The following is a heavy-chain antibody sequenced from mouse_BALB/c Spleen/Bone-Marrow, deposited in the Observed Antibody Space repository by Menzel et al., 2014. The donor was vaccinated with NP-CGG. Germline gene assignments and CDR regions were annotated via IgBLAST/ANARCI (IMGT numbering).Heavy chain of an antibody. D-gene: IGHD2-14*01. CDR3: ARSGKVRNAMDY. CDR1: GYTFTDYA. CDR2: ISSYYGDA. J-gene: IGHJ4*01. V-gene: IGHV1S137*01. Sequence: QVQLQQSGAELVRPGVSVKISCKGSGYTFTDYAIHWVKQSQAKSLEWIGLISSYYGDASYYQKLKGKATMTVDKSSSTAYMDLARLTSEDSAIYYCARSGKVRNAMDYWGQGTSVTVSS.